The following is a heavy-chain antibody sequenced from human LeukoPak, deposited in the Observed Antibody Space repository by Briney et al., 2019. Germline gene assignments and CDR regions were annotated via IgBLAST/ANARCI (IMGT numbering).Heavy chain of an antibody. V-gene: IGHV4-38-2*02. CDR3: AREYCGGDCYENWFDT. CDR1: GYSISSGYY. D-gene: IGHD2-21*02. J-gene: IGHJ5*02. Sequence: SETLSLTCAVSGYSISSGYYWCWIRQPPGGGREWSVSIDHSGSTYYNPSLKSRVTISVDTSKNQLSLKLSSVTAADTAVYYCAREYCGGDCYENWFDTWGQGTLVTVSS. CDR2: IDHSGST.